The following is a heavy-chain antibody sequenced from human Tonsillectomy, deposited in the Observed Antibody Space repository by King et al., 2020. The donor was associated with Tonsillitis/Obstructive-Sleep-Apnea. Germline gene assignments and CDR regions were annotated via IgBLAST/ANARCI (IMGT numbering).Heavy chain of an antibody. CDR1: GFAFDDYA. J-gene: IGHJ3*02. CDR2: ISWNSGTI. D-gene: IGHD7-27*01. V-gene: IGHV3-9*01. Sequence: VQLVQSGGGLVQPGRSLRLSCADSGFAFDDYAMHWVRQPPGKGLEWVSGISWNSGTIDYADSVKGRFTISRDNAKNSLYLQMNSLRTEDTALYYCAKALLGFDDAFDMWGQGTMVTVSS. CDR3: AKALLGFDDAFDM.